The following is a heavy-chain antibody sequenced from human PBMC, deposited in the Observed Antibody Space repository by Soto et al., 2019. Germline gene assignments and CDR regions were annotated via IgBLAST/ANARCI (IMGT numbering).Heavy chain of an antibody. CDR2: VYYTGST. J-gene: IGHJ6*02. CDR1: GDSISSGGYY. CDR3: ARDGSGNYYGMDV. Sequence: SETLSLTCPVSGDSISSGGYYWSWIRQYPGLGLEWIGAVYYTGSTYYKRPLKSRLTMSVDTSKNQFSLKLSSVTAADTAVYYCARDGSGNYYGMDVWGQGTTVTVSS. D-gene: IGHD2-2*03. V-gene: IGHV4-31*03.